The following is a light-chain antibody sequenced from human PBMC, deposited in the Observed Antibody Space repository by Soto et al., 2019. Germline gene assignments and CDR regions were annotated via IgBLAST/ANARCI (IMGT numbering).Light chain of an antibody. CDR1: QCISSY. CDR2: AAS. J-gene: IGKJ1*01. CDR3: QHYNSYSEA. V-gene: IGKV1-9*01. Sequence: DIQLTQSPSFLSGSVGDRFTITCRASQCISSYLAWYQQKPGKAPKLLIYAASTLQSGVPSRFSGSGSGTEFTLTISSLQPDDFATYYCQHYNSYSEAFGQGTKVDIK.